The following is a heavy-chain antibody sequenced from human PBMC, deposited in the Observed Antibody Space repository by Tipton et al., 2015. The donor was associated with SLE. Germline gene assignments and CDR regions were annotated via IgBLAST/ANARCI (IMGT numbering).Heavy chain of an antibody. CDR2: IRRKASGGTT. CDR3: TRSYGSGTNGYYMDV. D-gene: IGHD3-10*01. J-gene: IGHJ6*03. V-gene: IGHV3-49*03. CDR1: GFTFGDHA. Sequence: SLRLSCTGSGFTFGDHALSWFRQAPGKGLEWVGFIRRKASGGTTENAASVKGRFTISRDDSKSIAYLQMNSLKTEDTAVYYCTRSYGSGTNGYYMDVWGKGSTVTVS.